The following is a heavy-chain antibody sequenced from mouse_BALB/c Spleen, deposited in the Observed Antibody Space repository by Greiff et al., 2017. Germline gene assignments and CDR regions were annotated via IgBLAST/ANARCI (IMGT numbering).Heavy chain of an antibody. J-gene: IGHJ4*01. CDR2: ISSGGSYT. V-gene: IGHV5-6-4*01. CDR1: GFTFSSYT. CDR3: TRVGYYGSRYAMDY. D-gene: IGHD1-1*01. Sequence: EVQLVESGGGLVKPGGSLKLSCAASGFTFSSYTMSWVRQTPEQRLEWVATISSGGSYTYYPDSVKGRFTISRDNAKNTLYLQMSSLKSEDTAMYYCTRVGYYGSRYAMDYWGQGTSVTVSS.